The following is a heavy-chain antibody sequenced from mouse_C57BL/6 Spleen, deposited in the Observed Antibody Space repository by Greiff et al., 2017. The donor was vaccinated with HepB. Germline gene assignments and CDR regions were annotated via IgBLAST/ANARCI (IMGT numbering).Heavy chain of an antibody. CDR3: ALITTVAPAFAY. Sequence: LQESGPELVKPGASVKISCKASGYAFSSSWMNWVKQRPGKGLEWIGRIYPGDGDTNYNGKFKGKATLTADKSSSTAYMQLSSLTSEDSAVYFCALITTVAPAFAYWGQGTLVTVSA. CDR2: IYPGDGDT. V-gene: IGHV1-82*01. CDR1: GYAFSSSW. D-gene: IGHD1-1*01. J-gene: IGHJ3*01.